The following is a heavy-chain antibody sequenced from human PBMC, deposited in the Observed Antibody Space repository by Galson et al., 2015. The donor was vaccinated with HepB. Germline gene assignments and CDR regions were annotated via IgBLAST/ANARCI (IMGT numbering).Heavy chain of an antibody. Sequence: SVKVSCKASGGTFSSYAISWVRQAPGQGLEWMGGIIPIFGTANYAQKFQGRVTITADESTSTAYMELSSLRSEDTAVYYCARQSYYYDSSGYLVLGAFDIWGQGTMVTVSS. CDR1: GGTFSSYA. CDR2: IIPIFGTA. CDR3: ARQSYYYDSSGYLVLGAFDI. D-gene: IGHD3-22*01. V-gene: IGHV1-69*13. J-gene: IGHJ3*02.